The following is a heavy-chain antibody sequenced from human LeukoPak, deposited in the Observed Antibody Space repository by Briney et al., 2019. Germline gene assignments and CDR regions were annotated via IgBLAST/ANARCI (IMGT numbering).Heavy chain of an antibody. D-gene: IGHD6-13*01. CDR1: GFTFSSYG. V-gene: IGHV3-30*18. J-gene: IGHJ5*02. CDR3: AKEGIAAAGTRSWFDP. CDR2: ISYDGSNK. Sequence: GGSLRLSCAASGFTFSSYGMQWVRQAPGKGLEWVAVISYDGSNKYYADSVKGRFTISRDNSKNTLYLQMNSLRAEDTAVYYCAKEGIAAAGTRSWFDPWGQGTLVTVSS.